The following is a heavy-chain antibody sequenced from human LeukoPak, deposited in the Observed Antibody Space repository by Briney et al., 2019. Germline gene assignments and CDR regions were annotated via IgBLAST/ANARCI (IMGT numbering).Heavy chain of an antibody. Sequence: GGSLRLSCAASGFTFSSYAMSWVRQAPGKGLEWVAVISYDGSEKYYADSVKGRFTISRDNSKNTLYLQMNSLRTEDTAVYYCAKDRVSSGWYEYYQYWGQGTLVTVSS. J-gene: IGHJ1*01. V-gene: IGHV3-30*18. CDR1: GFTFSSYA. CDR3: AKDRVSSGWYEYYQY. CDR2: ISYDGSEK. D-gene: IGHD6-19*01.